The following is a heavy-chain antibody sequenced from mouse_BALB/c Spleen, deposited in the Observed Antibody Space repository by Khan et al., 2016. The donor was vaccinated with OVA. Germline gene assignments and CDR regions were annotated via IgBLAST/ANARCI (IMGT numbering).Heavy chain of an antibody. CDR3: ARLAYYYDSEGFAY. D-gene: IGHD1-1*01. CDR2: VSTGGHYT. CDR1: GFTFSTYG. J-gene: IGHJ3*01. V-gene: IGHV5-6*01. Sequence: EVQLVESGGDVVKPGGSLKLPCAASGFTFSTYGMSWVRQTPDKRLEWVATVSTGGHYTYYPDTVKGRFTISRDNAKNTLYLQMNSLKSEDTAMFYCARLAYYYDSEGFAYWGQGTLVTVSS.